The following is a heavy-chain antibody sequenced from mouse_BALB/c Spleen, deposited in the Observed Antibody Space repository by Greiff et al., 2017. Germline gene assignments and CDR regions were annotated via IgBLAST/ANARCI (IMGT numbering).Heavy chain of an antibody. V-gene: IGHV3-2*02. CDR2: ISYSGST. J-gene: IGHJ1*01. CDR1: GYSITSDYA. D-gene: IGHD1-2*01. CDR3: ARCHYYWYFDV. Sequence: EVQLVESGPGLVKPSQSLSLTCTVTGYSITSDYAWNWIRQFPGNKLEWMGYISYSGSTSYNPSLKSRISITRDTSKNQFFLQLNSVTTEDTATYYCARCHYYWYFDVWGAGTTVTVSS.